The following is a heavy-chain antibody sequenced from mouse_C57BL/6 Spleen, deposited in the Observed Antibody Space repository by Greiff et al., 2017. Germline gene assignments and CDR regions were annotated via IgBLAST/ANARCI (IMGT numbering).Heavy chain of an antibody. CDR3: ARALYSNKTMDY. V-gene: IGHV1-64*01. CDR2: IHPNSGST. J-gene: IGHJ4*01. CDR1: GYTFTSYC. D-gene: IGHD2-5*01. Sequence: QVQLQQPGAELVKPGASVKLSCKASGYTFTSYCMHWVKQRPGQGLEWIGMIHPNSGSTNYNEKFKSKATLTVDKSSSTAYMQLSSLTSEDSAVYSSARALYSNKTMDYWGQGTSVTVAS.